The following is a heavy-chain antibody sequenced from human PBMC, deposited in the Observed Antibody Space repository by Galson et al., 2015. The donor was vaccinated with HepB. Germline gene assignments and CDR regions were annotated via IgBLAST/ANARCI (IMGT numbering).Heavy chain of an antibody. CDR2: IKQDGSEK. CDR1: GFTFSSYW. CDR3: AREDGSYFGYYYYYGMDV. V-gene: IGHV3-7*03. D-gene: IGHD1-26*01. J-gene: IGHJ6*02. Sequence: SLRLSCAASGFTFSSYWMSWVRQAPGKGLEWVANIKQDGSEKYYVDSVKGRFTISRDNAKNSLYLQMNSLRAEDMAVYYCAREDGSYFGYYYYYGMDVWGQGTTVTVSS.